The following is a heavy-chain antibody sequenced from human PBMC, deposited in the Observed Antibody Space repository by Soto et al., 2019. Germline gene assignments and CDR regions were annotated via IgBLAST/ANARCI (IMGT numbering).Heavy chain of an antibody. D-gene: IGHD3-16*02. CDR3: AKGEDVWASYRCNFDY. Sequence: GGSLRLSCAASGFTFSSYAMSWVRQAPGKGLEWVSAISGSGGSTYYADSVKGRFTISRDNSKNTLYLQMNSLRAEDTAVYYCAKGEDVWASYRCNFDYWGQGTLVTVSS. CDR2: ISGSGGST. CDR1: GFTFSSYA. J-gene: IGHJ4*02. V-gene: IGHV3-23*01.